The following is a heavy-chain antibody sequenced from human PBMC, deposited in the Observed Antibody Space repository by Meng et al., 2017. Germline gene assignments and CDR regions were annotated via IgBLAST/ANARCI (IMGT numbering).Heavy chain of an antibody. CDR2: IYHSGST. J-gene: IGHJ6*02. CDR1: GYSISSGYY. V-gene: IGHV4-38-2*01. CDR3: ASNDFWSGRYYYGMDV. Sequence: GSLRLSCAVSGYSISSGYYWGWIRQPPGKGLEWIGSIYHSGSTYYNPSLKSRVTISVDTSKNQFSLKLSSVTAADTAVYYCASNDFWSGRYYYGMDVWGQGTMVTVSS. D-gene: IGHD3-3*01.